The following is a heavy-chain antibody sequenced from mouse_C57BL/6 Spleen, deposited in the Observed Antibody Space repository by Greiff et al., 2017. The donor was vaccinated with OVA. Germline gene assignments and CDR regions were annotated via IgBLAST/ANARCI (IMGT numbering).Heavy chain of an antibody. J-gene: IGHJ2*01. Sequence: VQLQQPGAELVKPGASVKLSCTASGFNIKGYYMHWVKQRTEQGLEWIGRIDPEDGETKYAAKFQGKATITADTSSNTAYLQLSSLTSEDTAVYYCAGYDYDGYYFDYWGQGTTLTVSS. V-gene: IGHV14-2*01. CDR2: IDPEDGET. CDR1: GFNIKGYY. CDR3: AGYDYDGYYFDY. D-gene: IGHD2-4*01.